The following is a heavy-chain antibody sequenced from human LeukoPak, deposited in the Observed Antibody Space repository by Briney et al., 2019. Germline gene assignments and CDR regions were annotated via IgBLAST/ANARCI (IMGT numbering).Heavy chain of an antibody. CDR2: TVSEIDGGTT. CDR1: GFTFNYAW. CDR3: TTDEDWNYARKDV. Sequence: GGSLRLSCAASGFTFNYAWMSWVRQVPGKGLEWVGQTVSEIDGGTTDYAAPVKGRFTISRDDSKSTLYLQMNSLKIEDTAVYYCTTDEDWNYARKDVWGQGATVIVSS. J-gene: IGHJ6*02. V-gene: IGHV3-15*04. D-gene: IGHD1-7*01.